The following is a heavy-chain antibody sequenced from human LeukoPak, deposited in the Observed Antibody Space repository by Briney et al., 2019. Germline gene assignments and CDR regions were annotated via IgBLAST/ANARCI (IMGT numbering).Heavy chain of an antibody. D-gene: IGHD3-10*01. CDR1: GGSISPLY. V-gene: IGHV4-59*11. CDR2: IYYSGTT. CDR3: ARGGVAAKYYFDY. J-gene: IGHJ4*02. Sequence: SETLSLTCTVSGGSISPLYWGWVRQPPGKGLEFIGYIYYSGTTNYNPSLRSRVTLSVDTSKNQFSLKLSSVTAADTAVYYCARGGVAAKYYFDYWGPGTLVTVSS.